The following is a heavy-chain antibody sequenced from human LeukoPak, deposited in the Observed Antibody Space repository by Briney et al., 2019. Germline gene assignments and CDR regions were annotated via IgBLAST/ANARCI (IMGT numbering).Heavy chain of an antibody. V-gene: IGHV4-61*01. CDR1: GGSVSSVSYY. CDR2: IYYSGNT. D-gene: IGHD3-10*01. CDR3: ARDLSLWGEGLYWYFDL. Sequence: SETQSLTCTVSGGSVSSVSYYWSWIRQPPGKGLEWIGYIYYSGNTNYSPSLKSRVTISVDTSKNQFSLKLSSVTAADTAVYYCARDLSLWGEGLYWYFDLWGRGTLVTVSS. J-gene: IGHJ2*01.